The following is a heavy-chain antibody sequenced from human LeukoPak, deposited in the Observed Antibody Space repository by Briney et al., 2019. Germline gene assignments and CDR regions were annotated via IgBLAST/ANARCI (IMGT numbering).Heavy chain of an antibody. CDR2: IYTSGST. CDR1: GDSISSYY. Sequence: SETLSLTCAVSGDSISSYYWSWIRQPPGKGLEWIGYIYTSGSTNYNPSLKSRVTISVDTSKNQFSLKLSSVTAADTAVYYCAKEVRYFDWQAAYYYMDVWGKGTTVTVSS. J-gene: IGHJ6*03. CDR3: AKEVRYFDWQAAYYYMDV. D-gene: IGHD3-9*01. V-gene: IGHV4-4*09.